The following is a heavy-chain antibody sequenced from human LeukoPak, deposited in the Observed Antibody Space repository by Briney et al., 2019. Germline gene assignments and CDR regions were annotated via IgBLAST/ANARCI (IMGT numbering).Heavy chain of an antibody. J-gene: IGHJ5*02. CDR3: VRDGLEYSFQDP. CDR2: IYTSGST. CDR1: GGSISSYY. D-gene: IGHD6-6*01. Sequence: SETLSLTCTVSGGSISSYYWSWIRQPAGKGLEWIGRIYTSGSTNYNPSLKSRVTMSVDTSKNQFSLKLSSVTAADTAVYYCVRDGLEYSFQDPWGQGTLVTVSS. V-gene: IGHV4-4*07.